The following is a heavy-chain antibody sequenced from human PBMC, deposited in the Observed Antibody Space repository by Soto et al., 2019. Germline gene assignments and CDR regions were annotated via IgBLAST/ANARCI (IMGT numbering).Heavy chain of an antibody. D-gene: IGHD5-12*01. CDR2: ISGSGGST. CDR1: GFTFSSYA. CDR3: AKDPGYRRHDQNSDY. J-gene: IGHJ4*02. Sequence: PGGSLRHSCAASGFTFSSYAMRWVRQAPGKGLEWVSAISGSGGSTYYADSVKGRFTISRDNSKNTLYLQMNSLRAEDTAVYYCAKDPGYRRHDQNSDYSGPGTLGTLSS. V-gene: IGHV3-23*01.